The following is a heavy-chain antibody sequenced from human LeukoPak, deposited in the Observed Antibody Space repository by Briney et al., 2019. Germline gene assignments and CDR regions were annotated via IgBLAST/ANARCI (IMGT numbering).Heavy chain of an antibody. Sequence: EGSLKLSCAASGFIFSDSAIHRVRQASGKGLEWVGRIRTKANSYATAYGASVKGRFTISRDDSMNTAYLQMNSLKTEDTAVYYCAKEAINYYDSSGYYHYWGQGTLVTVSS. CDR3: AKEAINYYDSSGYYHY. CDR2: IRTKANSYAT. D-gene: IGHD3-22*01. J-gene: IGHJ4*02. CDR1: GFIFSDSA. V-gene: IGHV3-73*01.